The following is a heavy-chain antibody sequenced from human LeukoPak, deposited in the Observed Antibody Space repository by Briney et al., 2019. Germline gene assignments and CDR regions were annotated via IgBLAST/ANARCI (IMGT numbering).Heavy chain of an antibody. Sequence: GRSLRLSCAASGFTFSHYAMHWVRQAPGKGLEWVAVIWFDGSNINYADSVRGRFTISRDNSKNTLYLQTNSLRDDDAAVYYCAREDTGSFPNWGQGTLVTVSS. CDR1: GFTFSHYA. D-gene: IGHD1-26*01. CDR3: AREDTGSFPN. CDR2: IWFDGSNI. V-gene: IGHV3-33*01. J-gene: IGHJ4*02.